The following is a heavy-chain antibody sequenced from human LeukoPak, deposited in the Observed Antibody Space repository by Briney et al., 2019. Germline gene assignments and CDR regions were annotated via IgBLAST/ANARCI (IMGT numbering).Heavy chain of an antibody. CDR3: ARERGNYDILTDYYEGNGFDP. Sequence: ASVKVSCKASGYTFTGYYMHWVRRAPGQGLEWMGIINPSGVSPNYAQKFQGRVTMTRDTSISTAYMELTRLRSDDTAVYYCARERGNYDILTDYYEGNGFDPWGQGTLVTVSS. CDR2: INPSGVSP. CDR1: GYTFTGYY. V-gene: IGHV1-2*02. D-gene: IGHD3-9*01. J-gene: IGHJ5*02.